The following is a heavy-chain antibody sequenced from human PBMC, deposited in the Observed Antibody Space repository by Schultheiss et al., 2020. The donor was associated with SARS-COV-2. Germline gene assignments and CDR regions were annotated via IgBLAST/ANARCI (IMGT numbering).Heavy chain of an antibody. CDR3: ARSEWELGAFDI. CDR2: ISYDGSNK. CDR1: GFTFSTYS. Sequence: GGSLRLSCAASGFTFSTYSMNWVRQAPGKGLEWVAVISYDGSNKYYADSVKGRFTISRDNSKNTLYLQMNSLRAEDTAVYYCARSEWELGAFDIWGQGTMVTVSS. V-gene: IGHV3-30*05. J-gene: IGHJ3*02. D-gene: IGHD1-26*01.